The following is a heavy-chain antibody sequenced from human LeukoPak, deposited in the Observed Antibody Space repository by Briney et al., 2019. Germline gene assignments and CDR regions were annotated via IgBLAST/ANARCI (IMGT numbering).Heavy chain of an antibody. V-gene: IGHV3-7*01. Sequence: GGSLRLSCAASGFTFSSYWMSWVRQAPGKGLEWVANIKQDGSEKYYVDSVKGRFTISRDNAKNSPYLQMNSLRAEDTAVYYCASTSGGSCCVSDYWGQGTLVTVSS. CDR2: IKQDGSEK. CDR1: GFTFSSYW. D-gene: IGHD2-15*01. J-gene: IGHJ4*02. CDR3: ASTSGGSCCVSDY.